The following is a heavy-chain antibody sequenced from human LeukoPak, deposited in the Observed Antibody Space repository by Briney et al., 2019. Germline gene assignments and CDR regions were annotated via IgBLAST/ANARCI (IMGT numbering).Heavy chain of an antibody. V-gene: IGHV4-39*07. D-gene: IGHD2-2*01. Sequence: KTSETLSLTCTVSGGSISSSSYYWGWIRQPPGEGLEWIGSIYYSGSTNYNPSLKSRVTISVDTSKNQFSLKLSSVTAEDTAVYYCAADPGYCSSTSCYAPVWGQGTLVTVSS. CDR3: AADPGYCSSTSCYAPV. CDR1: GGSISSSSYY. CDR2: IYYSGST. J-gene: IGHJ4*02.